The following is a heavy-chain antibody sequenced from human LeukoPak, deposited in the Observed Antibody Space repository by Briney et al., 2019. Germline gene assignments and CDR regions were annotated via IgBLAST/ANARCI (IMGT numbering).Heavy chain of an antibody. V-gene: IGHV4-34*01. CDR2: INHSGRT. CDR3: ARLPMVRRASTEINWFDP. Sequence: SETLSLTCAVYGVSFSGYYWGWIRQPPGKGLEWVGEINHSGRTNYNPALKERGTISVSTSKNQFFLKLRSVTAAHTAGEYFARLPMVRRASTEINWFDPWGQGTLVTVSS. CDR1: GVSFSGYY. D-gene: IGHD3-10*01. J-gene: IGHJ5*02.